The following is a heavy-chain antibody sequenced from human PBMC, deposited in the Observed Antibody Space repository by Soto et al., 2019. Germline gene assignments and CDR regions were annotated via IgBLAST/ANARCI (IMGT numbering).Heavy chain of an antibody. D-gene: IGHD2-8*01. CDR3: ARWVNILIRSYYYYYMDV. CDR1: GYTFTSYD. V-gene: IGHV1-8*01. J-gene: IGHJ6*03. CDR2: MNPNSGNT. Sequence: ASVKVSCKASGYTFTSYDINWVRQATGQGLEWMGWMNPNSGNTGYAQKFQGRVTMTRNTSISTAYMELRSLRSEDTAVYYCARWVNILIRSYYYYYMDVWGKGNTVTVS.